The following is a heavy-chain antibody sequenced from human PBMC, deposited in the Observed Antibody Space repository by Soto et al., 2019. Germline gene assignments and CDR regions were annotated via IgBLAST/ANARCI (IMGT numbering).Heavy chain of an antibody. Sequence: EVQLLESGGGLVQPGGSLRLSCAASGFTFDSYAMNWVRQAPGKGLEWVSTISGSGDYTYYTDSVKGRFTISRDNSKNMMYLQMNSLRAEDTAVYYCAKIRGLQYYFDYWGQGTLVTVSS. CDR2: ISGSGDYT. J-gene: IGHJ4*02. V-gene: IGHV3-23*01. CDR1: GFTFDSYA. CDR3: AKIRGLQYYFDY.